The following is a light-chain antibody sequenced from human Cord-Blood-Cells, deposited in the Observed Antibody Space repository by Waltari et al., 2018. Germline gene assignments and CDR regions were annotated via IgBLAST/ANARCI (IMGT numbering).Light chain of an antibody. V-gene: IGKV4-1*01. CDR1: QSVLYSSNNKNY. CDR3: QQYYSTPYS. CDR2: WAS. J-gene: IGKJ2*03. Sequence: DILMTQSPDSLAVSLGERATINCKSSQSVLYSSNNKNYLAWYQQKPGQPPKLLIYWASTREAGVPDRFSGSGSRTDFTLTISSLQAEDVAVYYCQQYYSTPYSFGQGTKLEIK.